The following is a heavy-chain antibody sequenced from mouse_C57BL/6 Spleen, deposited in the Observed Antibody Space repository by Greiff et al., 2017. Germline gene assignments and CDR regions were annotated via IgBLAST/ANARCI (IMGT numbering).Heavy chain of an antibody. CDR1: GFTFTDYY. J-gene: IGHJ4*01. CDR3: ARWNYYAMDY. CDR2: IRNKANGYTT. Sequence: EVMLVESGGGLVQPGGSLSLSCAASGFTFTDYYMSWVRQPPGKALEWLGFIRNKANGYTTEYSASVKGRFTISRDNSQIILYLQMNALRAEDSATYYCARWNYYAMDYWGQGTSVTVSS. V-gene: IGHV7-3*01.